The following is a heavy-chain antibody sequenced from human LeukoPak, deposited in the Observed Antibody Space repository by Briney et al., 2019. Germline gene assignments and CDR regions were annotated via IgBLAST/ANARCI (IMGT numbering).Heavy chain of an antibody. CDR3: TRGAGWLIDY. J-gene: IGHJ4*02. CDR2: FHNSGTS. V-gene: IGHV4-59*01. D-gene: IGHD3-16*01. Sequence: SETLSLTCTVSDDSISDYYRGWIRQPPGKGLEWIGYFHNSGTSTYNPFLKSRVTISADTSKNQFSLKLNSLTTADTAVYYCTRGAGWLIDYWGQGTLVTVSS. CDR1: DDSISDYY.